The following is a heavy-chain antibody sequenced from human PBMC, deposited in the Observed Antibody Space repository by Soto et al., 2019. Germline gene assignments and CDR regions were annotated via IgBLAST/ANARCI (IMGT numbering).Heavy chain of an antibody. CDR2: IDPSDSYT. V-gene: IGHV5-10-1*01. Sequence: GESLKISCKGSGYSFTSYWISWVRQMPGKGLEWMGRIDPSDSYTNYSPSFQGHVTISADKSISTAYLQWSSLKASDTAMYYCARFTYYYDSSGYWISPYYYGMDVWGQGTKVTVSS. CDR1: GYSFTSYW. J-gene: IGHJ6*02. CDR3: ARFTYYYDSSGYWISPYYYGMDV. D-gene: IGHD3-22*01.